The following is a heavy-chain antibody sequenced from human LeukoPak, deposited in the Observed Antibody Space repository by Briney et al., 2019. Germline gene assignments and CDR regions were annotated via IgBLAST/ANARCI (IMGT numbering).Heavy chain of an antibody. Sequence: PGGSLRLSCAASGFTVSSNYMSWVRQAPGKGLEWVSVIYSGGSTYYADSVKGRFTISRDNSKNTLYLQMNSLRAEDTAVYYCARDRRGIAVATYYYYGMDVWGQGTTVTVSS. D-gene: IGHD6-19*01. CDR2: IYSGGST. CDR3: ARDRRGIAVATYYYYGMDV. CDR1: GFTVSSNY. J-gene: IGHJ6*02. V-gene: IGHV3-66*01.